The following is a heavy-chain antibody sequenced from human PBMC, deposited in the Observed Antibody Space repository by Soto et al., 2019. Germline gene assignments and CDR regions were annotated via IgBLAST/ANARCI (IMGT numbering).Heavy chain of an antibody. CDR2: INAGNGNT. J-gene: IGHJ3*01. D-gene: IGHD3-22*01. Sequence: ASVKVSCKASGYTFTSYAMHWVRQAPGQRLEWMGWINAGNGNTKFSQKFQGRVTLTRDTSATTAYMEPSSLRSDDTAVYYCARDRRFYDSGSYDIANDAFDVWGQGTMVTVSS. CDR1: GYTFTSYA. V-gene: IGHV1-3*01. CDR3: ARDRRFYDSGSYDIANDAFDV.